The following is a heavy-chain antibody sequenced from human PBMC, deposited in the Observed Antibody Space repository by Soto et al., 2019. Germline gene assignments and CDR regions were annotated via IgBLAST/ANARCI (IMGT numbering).Heavy chain of an antibody. CDR1: GFTFSSCA. CDR2: ISGNGGST. D-gene: IGHD3-16*01. CDR3: AKVVGDGNDYHDF. J-gene: IGHJ4*02. Sequence: GGSLRLSCAASGFTFSSCAMGWVRQAPGKGLEWVSGISGNGGSTYYADSVKGRFTISRDTSKNTLYLQMDSLGAEDTAIYYCAKVVGDGNDYHDFWGEGTLVTVSS. V-gene: IGHV3-23*01.